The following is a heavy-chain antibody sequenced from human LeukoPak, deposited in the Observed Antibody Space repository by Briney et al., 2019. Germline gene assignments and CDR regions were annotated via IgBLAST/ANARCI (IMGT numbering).Heavy chain of an antibody. V-gene: IGHV1-2*02. J-gene: IGHJ6*03. CDR1: GYTFTGYY. CDR3: ARGQWLQGAYYYYYMDV. CDR2: INPNSGGT. D-gene: IGHD5-24*01. Sequence: ASVKVSCKASGYTFTGYYMHWVRQAPGQGLEWMGWINPNSGGTNYAQKFQGRVTMTRDTSISTAYMELSRLRSDDTAVYYCARGQWLQGAYYYYYMDVWGKGTTVTVSS.